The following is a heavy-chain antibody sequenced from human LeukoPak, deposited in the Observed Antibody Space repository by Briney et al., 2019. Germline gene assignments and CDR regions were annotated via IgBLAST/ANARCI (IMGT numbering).Heavy chain of an antibody. CDR2: INHSGST. V-gene: IGHV4-34*01. CDR3: ARARYYDSSGYQKGAFDI. Sequence: SETLSLTCAVYGGSFSGYYWSWIRQPPGKGLEWIGEINHSGSTNYNPSPKSRVNISVDTSKNQFSLKLSSVTAADTAVYYCARARYYDSSGYQKGAFDIWGQGTMVTVSS. D-gene: IGHD3-22*01. J-gene: IGHJ3*02. CDR1: GGSFSGYY.